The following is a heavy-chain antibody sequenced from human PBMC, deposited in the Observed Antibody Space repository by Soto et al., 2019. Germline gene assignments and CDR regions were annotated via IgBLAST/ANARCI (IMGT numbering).Heavy chain of an antibody. D-gene: IGHD1-26*01. J-gene: IGHJ5*02. Sequence: QVQLLQSGAEVKKPGSSVKVSCKASGGTLRSFAINWVRQAPGQGPEWMGAFTPMFGQATYAQKSQGRVTITADESTNTAYMEMSSLRSEDPAIYYCARYFGAMSWFDPWGQGTLVSVSS. CDR1: GGTLRSFA. CDR2: FTPMFGQA. CDR3: ARYFGAMSWFDP. V-gene: IGHV1-69*01.